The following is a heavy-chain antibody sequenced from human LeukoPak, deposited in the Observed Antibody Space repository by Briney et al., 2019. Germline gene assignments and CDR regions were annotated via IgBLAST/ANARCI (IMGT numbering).Heavy chain of an antibody. CDR3: ARNYCSSTSCYDAFDI. CDR2: IYTSGST. J-gene: IGHJ3*02. CDR1: GGSISIYY. D-gene: IGHD2-2*01. Sequence: PSETLSLTCTVSGGSISIYYWSWIRQPAGKGLEWIGRIYTSGSTNYNPSLKSRVTMSVDTSKNQFSLKLSSVTAADTAVYYCARNYCSSTSCYDAFDIWGQGTMVTVSS. V-gene: IGHV4-4*07.